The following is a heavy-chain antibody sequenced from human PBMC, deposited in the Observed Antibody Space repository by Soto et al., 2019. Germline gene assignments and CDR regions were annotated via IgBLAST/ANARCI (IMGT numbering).Heavy chain of an antibody. CDR2: ISYDGSNK. Sequence: QVQLVESGGGVVQPGRSLRLSCAASGFTFSSYGMHWVRQAPGKGLEWVAVISYDGSNKYYADSVKGRLTISRDNSKNTLYLQMNSLRAEDTAVYYCAKDTLGRIQLQYYGMDVWGQGTTVTVSS. J-gene: IGHJ6*02. CDR1: GFTFSSYG. CDR3: AKDTLGRIQLQYYGMDV. V-gene: IGHV3-30*18. D-gene: IGHD5-18*01.